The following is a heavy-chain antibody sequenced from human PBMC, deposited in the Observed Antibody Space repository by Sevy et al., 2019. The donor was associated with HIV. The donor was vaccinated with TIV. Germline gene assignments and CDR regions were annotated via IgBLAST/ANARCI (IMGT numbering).Heavy chain of an antibody. J-gene: IGHJ4*02. CDR1: GGSFNGYF. V-gene: IGHV4-34*01. D-gene: IGHD3-10*01. CDR3: ARVPSLYGSGSYYREYYFDS. Sequence: SETLSLTCAVYGGSFNGYFWSWIRHSPGKGLEWIGENNDVGSTRYNPSLKSRVTISVDTSKSQFSPKLTSVTAADTAVYFCARVPSLYGSGSYYREYYFDSWGQGTLVTVSS. CDR2: NNDVGST.